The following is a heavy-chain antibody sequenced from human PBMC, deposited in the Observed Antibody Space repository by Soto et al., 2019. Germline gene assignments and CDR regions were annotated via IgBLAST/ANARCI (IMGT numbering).Heavy chain of an antibody. CDR3: ARQYCGGDCYSPYYFDY. J-gene: IGHJ4*02. Sequence: QSPTLSLTCAISGDSVSSNSAAWNWIRQSPSRGLEWLGRTYYRSKWYNDYAVSVKSRITINPDTSKNQFSLQLNSVTPEDTAVYYCARQYCGGDCYSPYYFDYWGQGTLVTVSS. CDR1: GDSVSSNSAA. V-gene: IGHV6-1*01. D-gene: IGHD2-21*02. CDR2: TYYRSKWYN.